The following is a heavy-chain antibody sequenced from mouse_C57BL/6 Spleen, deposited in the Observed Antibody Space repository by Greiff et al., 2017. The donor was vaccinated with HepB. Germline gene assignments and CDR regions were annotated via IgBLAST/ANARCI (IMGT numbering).Heavy chain of an antibody. V-gene: IGHV1-72*01. CDR1: GYTFTSYW. D-gene: IGHD2-1*01. CDR2: IDPNSGGT. Sequence: QVQLQQPGAELVKPGASVKLSCKASGYTFTSYWMHWVKQRPGRGLEWIGRIDPNSGGTKYNEKFKSKATLTVDKPSSTAYMQRSSLTSEDSAVYYCARGDGNYVGLYAMDYWGQGTSVTVSS. CDR3: ARGDGNYVGLYAMDY. J-gene: IGHJ4*01.